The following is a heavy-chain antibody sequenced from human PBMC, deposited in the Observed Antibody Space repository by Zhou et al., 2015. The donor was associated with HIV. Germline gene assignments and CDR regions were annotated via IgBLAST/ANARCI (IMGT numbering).Heavy chain of an antibody. Sequence: QVQLVQSGAEVRKPGASVKVSCQASGYTFTTYDINWVRQATGQGLEWMGWMNPNSGNTGYAQKFQGRVTITADKSTSTAYMELSSLRSEDTAVYYCARGPWIPGGGLVDYWGQGTLVTVSS. D-gene: IGHD5-18*01. CDR3: ARGPWIPGGGLVDY. CDR2: MNPNSGNT. V-gene: IGHV1-8*01. CDR1: GYTFTTYD. J-gene: IGHJ4*02.